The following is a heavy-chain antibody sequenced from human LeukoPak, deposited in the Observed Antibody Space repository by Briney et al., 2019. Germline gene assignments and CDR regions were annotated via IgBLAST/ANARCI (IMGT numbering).Heavy chain of an antibody. CDR1: GFTFDDYA. J-gene: IGHJ4*02. CDR2: ISWDGGST. CDR3: AKDIRRSTSWGVGLDS. V-gene: IGHV3-43D*03. D-gene: IGHD2-2*01. Sequence: GGSLRLSCAASGFTFDDYAMHWVRHGPGKGLEWVSLISWDGGSTYFADSVKGRFTISRDNSKNSLYLQMNSLRAEDTALYYCAKDIRRSTSWGVGLDSWGQGTLVTVSS.